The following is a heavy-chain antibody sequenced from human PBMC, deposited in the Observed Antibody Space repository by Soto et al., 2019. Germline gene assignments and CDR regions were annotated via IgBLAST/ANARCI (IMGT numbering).Heavy chain of an antibody. J-gene: IGHJ4*02. CDR3: AKDLPPYSSTSYLVDY. CDR1: GFTFSSYG. CDR2: ISYDGSNK. Sequence: QVQLVESGGGVVQPGRSLRLSCAASGFTFSSYGMHWVRQAPGKGLAWVAVISYDGSNKYYADSVKGRFTISRDNSKNTLYLQMNSLRAEDTAVYYCAKDLPPYSSTSYLVDYWGQGTLVTVSS. V-gene: IGHV3-30*18. D-gene: IGHD6-13*01.